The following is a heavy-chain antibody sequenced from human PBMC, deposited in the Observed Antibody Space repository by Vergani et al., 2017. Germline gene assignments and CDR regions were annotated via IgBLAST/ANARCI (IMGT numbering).Heavy chain of an antibody. CDR2: IYYSGST. CDR1: GGSISSSSYY. Sequence: QLQLQESGPGLVKPSETLSLTCTVSGGSISSSSYYWGWIRQPPGKGLEWIGSIYYSGSTYYNPSLKSRVTISVDTSKNQFSLKLSSVTAADTAVYYCARVPRAYCGGDCYVDYWGQGTLVTVSS. V-gene: IGHV4-39*07. CDR3: ARVPRAYCGGDCYVDY. D-gene: IGHD2-21*02. J-gene: IGHJ4*02.